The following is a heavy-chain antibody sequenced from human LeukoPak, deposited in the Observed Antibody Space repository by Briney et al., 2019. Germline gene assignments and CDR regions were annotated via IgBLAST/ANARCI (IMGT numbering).Heavy chain of an antibody. V-gene: IGHV4-59*01. D-gene: IGHD3-9*01. CDR1: GGSISSYY. CDR3: ARTNFDWWYFDY. CDR2: IYYSGST. Sequence: SETLSLTCTVSGGSISSYYWSWIRQPPGKGLEWIGYIYYSGSTNYNPSLKSRVTISVDTSKSQFSLKLSSVTAADTAVYYCARTNFDWWYFDYWGQGTLVTVSS. J-gene: IGHJ4*02.